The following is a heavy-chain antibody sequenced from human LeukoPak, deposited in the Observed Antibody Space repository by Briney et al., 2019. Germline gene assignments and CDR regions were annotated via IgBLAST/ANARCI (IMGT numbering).Heavy chain of an antibody. CDR1: GFSFSSYA. Sequence: GGSLRLSCAASGFSFSSYATSWVRQAPGKGLEWVSGISGSGGNTYYADSVKGRFTISRDNSKNALYLQMNSLRAEDTAVYYCAKDRYSGSSAWFDPWGQGTLVTVSS. J-gene: IGHJ5*02. CDR2: ISGSGGNT. V-gene: IGHV3-23*01. CDR3: AKDRYSGSSAWFDP. D-gene: IGHD6-6*01.